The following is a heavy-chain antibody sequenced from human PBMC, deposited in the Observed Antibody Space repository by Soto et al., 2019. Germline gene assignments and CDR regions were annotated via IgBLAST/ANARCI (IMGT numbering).Heavy chain of an antibody. D-gene: IGHD3-16*01. V-gene: IGHV3-30-3*01. CDR2: ISSDGTNK. J-gene: IGHJ4*02. CDR1: GFTFSIYA. Sequence: QVQLVGSGGGVVQPGTSLRLSCAASGFTFSIYAMHWVRQAPEKGLEWVAVISSDGTNKNHADSVRGRLSISRDNSNNMLHLQMDNMRVDDTGVYYCARSNSEAGWGQFDYWGQGTLVTVSS. CDR3: ARSNSEAGWGQFDY.